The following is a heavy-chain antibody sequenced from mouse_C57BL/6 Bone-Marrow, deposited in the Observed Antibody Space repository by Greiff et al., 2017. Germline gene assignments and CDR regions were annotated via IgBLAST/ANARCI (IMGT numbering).Heavy chain of an antibody. D-gene: IGHD6-1*01. CDR2: IDPEIGDT. Sequence: EVQLQQSGAELVRPGASVKLSCTASGFNIKDDYINWVKQRPEQGLEWIGWIDPEIGDTEYTSKFKGKATITSDTSSNTAYLQLSSLTSVDTAVYYCSSSDVNYFDFWGQGTPLTVAS. CDR3: SSSDVNYFDF. J-gene: IGHJ2*01. V-gene: IGHV14-4*01. CDR1: GFNIKDDY.